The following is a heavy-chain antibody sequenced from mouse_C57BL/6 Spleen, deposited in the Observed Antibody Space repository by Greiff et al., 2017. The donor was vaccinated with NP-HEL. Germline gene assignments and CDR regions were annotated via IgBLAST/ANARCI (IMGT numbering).Heavy chain of an antibody. V-gene: IGHV1-15*01. CDR1: GYTFTDYE. J-gene: IGHJ2*01. CDR2: IDPETGGT. D-gene: IGHD2-4*01. Sequence: VKLQESGAELVRPGASVTLSCKASGYTFTDYEMHWVKQTPVHGLEWIGAIDPETGGTAYNQKFKGKAILTADKSSSTAYMELRSLTSEDSAVYYCTRGHYDYDGDYWGQGTTLTVSS. CDR3: TRGHYDYDGDY.